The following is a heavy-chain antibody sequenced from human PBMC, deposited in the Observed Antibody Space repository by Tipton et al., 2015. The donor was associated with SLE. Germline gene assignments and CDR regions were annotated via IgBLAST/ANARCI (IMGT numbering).Heavy chain of an antibody. CDR2: IYYSGST. Sequence: TLSLTCTVSGGSISSSSYYWGWIRQPPGKGLEWIGSIYYSGSTYYNPSLKSRVTISVDTSKNQFSLKLSSVTAADTAVYYCARVNGELGISDYWGQGTLVTVSS. V-gene: IGHV4-39*07. CDR3: ARVNGELGISDY. D-gene: IGHD7-27*01. J-gene: IGHJ4*02. CDR1: GGSISSSSYY.